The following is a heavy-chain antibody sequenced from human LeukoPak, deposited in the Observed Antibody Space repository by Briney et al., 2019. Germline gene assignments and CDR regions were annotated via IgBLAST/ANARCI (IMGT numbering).Heavy chain of an antibody. J-gene: IGHJ4*02. V-gene: IGHV4-34*01. CDR1: GGSFSGYY. CDR2: INHSGST. CDR3: ASRLRFLEWLHRFDY. Sequence: SETLSLTCAAYGGSFSGYYWSWIRQPPGKGLEWIGEINHSGSTNYNPSLKSRVTISVDTSKNQFSLKLSSVTAADTAVYYCASRLRFLEWLHRFDYWGQGTLVTVSS. D-gene: IGHD3-3*01.